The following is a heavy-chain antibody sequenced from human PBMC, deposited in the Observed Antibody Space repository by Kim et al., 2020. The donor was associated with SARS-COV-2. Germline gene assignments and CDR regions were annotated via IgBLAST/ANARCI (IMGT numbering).Heavy chain of an antibody. D-gene: IGHD6-19*01. CDR3: ARIAVAGRYFDY. V-gene: IGHV3-30*03. J-gene: IGHJ4*02. Sequence: GGSLRLSCAASGFTFSSYGMHWVRQAPGKGLEWVAVISYDGSNKYYADSVKGRFTISRDNSKNTLYLQMNSLRAEDTAVYYCARIAVAGRYFDYWGQGTLVTVSS. CDR2: ISYDGSNK. CDR1: GFTFSSYG.